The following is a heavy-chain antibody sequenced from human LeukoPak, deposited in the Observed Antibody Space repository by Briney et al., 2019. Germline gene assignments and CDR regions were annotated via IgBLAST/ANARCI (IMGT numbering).Heavy chain of an antibody. CDR1: GFTFSTYS. Sequence: GGSLRLSCAASGFTFSTYSMNWVRQAPGKGLEWVSSICSSSYIYYADSVMGRFTISRDNAKNSLYLQMNSLRAEDTAVYYCARDRTAVKVLDYWGQGTLVTVSS. CDR3: ARDRTAVKVLDY. J-gene: IGHJ4*02. D-gene: IGHD4-11*01. V-gene: IGHV3-21*01. CDR2: ICSSSYI.